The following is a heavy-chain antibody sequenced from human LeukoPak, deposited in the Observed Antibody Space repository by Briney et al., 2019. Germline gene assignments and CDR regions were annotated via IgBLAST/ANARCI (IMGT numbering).Heavy chain of an antibody. D-gene: IGHD3-3*01. CDR3: ARRYYDFWSGYYSHFDY. Sequence: SETLSLTCTVSGGSISSYYWGWIRQPPGKGLEWIGSIYYSGSTYYNPSLKSRVTISVDTSKNQFSLKLSSVTAADTAVYYCARRYYDFWSGYYSHFDYWGQGTLVTVSS. CDR2: IYYSGST. CDR1: GGSISSYY. V-gene: IGHV4-39*01. J-gene: IGHJ4*02.